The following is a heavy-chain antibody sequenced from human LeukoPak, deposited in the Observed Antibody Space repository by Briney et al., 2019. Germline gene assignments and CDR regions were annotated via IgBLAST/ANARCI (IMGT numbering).Heavy chain of an antibody. CDR3: ARGGIAAAGSFDY. CDR2: IYHSGST. J-gene: IGHJ4*02. Sequence: SETLSLTCTVSGGSISSGGYYWSWIRQPPGKGLEWIGYIYHSGSTYYNPSLKSRVTISVDRSKNQFSPKLSSVTAADTAVYYCARGGIAAAGSFDYWGQGTLVTVSS. V-gene: IGHV4-30-2*01. D-gene: IGHD6-13*01. CDR1: GGSISSGGYY.